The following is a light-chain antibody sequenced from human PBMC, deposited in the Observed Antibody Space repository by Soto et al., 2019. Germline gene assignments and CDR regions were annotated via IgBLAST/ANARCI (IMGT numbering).Light chain of an antibody. V-gene: IGLV2-14*03. CDR1: SSDVGAYNY. J-gene: IGLJ1*01. CDR2: DVS. CDR3: RSFTRSNSYV. Sequence: QSALTQPASVSGSPGQSITISCTGTSSDVGAYNYVSWYQQHPGKVPKLMIYDVSDRPSGVSNRFSGSKSGNTASLTISGIQAEDEADYYCRSFTRSNSYVFGTGTKVTVL.